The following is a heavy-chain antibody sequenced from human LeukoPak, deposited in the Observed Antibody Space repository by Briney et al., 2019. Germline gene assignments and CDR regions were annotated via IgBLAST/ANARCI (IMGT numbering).Heavy chain of an antibody. Sequence: SETLSLTCTVSSGSFGSYYWSWIRQPPGKGLEWIGYIYYSGNTNYDPSLKSRVTISVDTSKNQFSLKLSSVTAADTAVYYCARRGSGKYFDQWGQGTLVTASS. CDR3: ARRGSGKYFDQ. D-gene: IGHD3-10*01. CDR2: IYYSGNT. CDR1: SGSFGSYY. V-gene: IGHV4-59*08. J-gene: IGHJ4*02.